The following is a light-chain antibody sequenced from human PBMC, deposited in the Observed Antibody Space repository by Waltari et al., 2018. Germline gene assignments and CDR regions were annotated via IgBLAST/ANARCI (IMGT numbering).Light chain of an antibody. CDR2: DAS. Sequence: IVLPHSPVILSSPTGGRATFSCRASQSISTYLAWYQQRPGQAPRLLISDASFRASGVPARFRGSGSGTDFTLTISHLEPEDFAFYFCQHRDNWLFTFGPGTKVDIK. CDR1: QSISTY. J-gene: IGKJ3*01. V-gene: IGKV3-11*01. CDR3: QHRDNWLFT.